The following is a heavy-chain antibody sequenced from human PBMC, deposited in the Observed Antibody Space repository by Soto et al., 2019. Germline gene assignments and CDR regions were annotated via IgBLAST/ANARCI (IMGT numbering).Heavy chain of an antibody. D-gene: IGHD3-3*01. CDR1: GGCNSSSNW. V-gene: IGHV4-4*02. Sequence: SETLSLTCAVSGGCNSSSNWWSWVRPAPGNGLEWIGQIYHSGSANYNTSLKSRVTISVAKSKNQFSLKLSSVTAADTAVYDCARGPSTQAYYDFWSGYPPHYGMDVWGQGTTVTVSS. J-gene: IGHJ6*02. CDR2: IYHSGSA. CDR3: ARGPSTQAYYDFWSGYPPHYGMDV.